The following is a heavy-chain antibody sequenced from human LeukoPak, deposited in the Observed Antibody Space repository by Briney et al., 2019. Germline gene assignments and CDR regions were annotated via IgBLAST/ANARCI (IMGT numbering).Heavy chain of an antibody. J-gene: IGHJ3*02. Sequence: PGGSLRLSCAASGFTFSSYEMNWVRQAPGKGLEWVSYISSSGSTIYYADSVKGRFTISRDNAKNSLYLQMNSLRAEDTAVYYCARDIVVVTAMADAFDIWGQGTVVTVSS. CDR1: GFTFSSYE. CDR2: ISSSGSTI. V-gene: IGHV3-48*03. CDR3: ARDIVVVTAMADAFDI. D-gene: IGHD2-21*02.